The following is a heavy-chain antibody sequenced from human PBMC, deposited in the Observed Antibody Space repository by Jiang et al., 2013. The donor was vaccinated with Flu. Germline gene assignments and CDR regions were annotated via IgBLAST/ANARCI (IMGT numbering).Heavy chain of an antibody. CDR2: IYWDGDK. CDR3: AHSLWYDSSGSYSGIRFDY. J-gene: IGHJ4*02. V-gene: IGHV2-5*02. CDR1: GFSLSTSGVG. Sequence: KPTQTLTLTCTFSGFSLSTSGVGXGWIRQPPGKALEWLALIYWDGDKSYSPSLRNRLTITKDTSKNQVVLRMTNMDPVDTATYYCAHSLWYDSSGSYSGIRFDYWGQGILVTVSS. D-gene: IGHD3-22*01.